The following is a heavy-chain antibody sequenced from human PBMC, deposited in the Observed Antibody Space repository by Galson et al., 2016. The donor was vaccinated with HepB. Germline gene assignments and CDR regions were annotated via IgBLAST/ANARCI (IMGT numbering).Heavy chain of an antibody. CDR2: MSYSGST. D-gene: IGHD3-22*01. CDR1: GDSISSSSHF. J-gene: IGHJ4*02. Sequence: SETLSLTCNVSGDSISSSSHFWSWIRQPPGKGLEWIGFMSYSGSTNYNPSLKSRVTISLDTSKNQFSLKLSSVTAADTAVYYCARAPPHYYDSSGYYYLRKGPGYFDHWGQGTMVTVSS. V-gene: IGHV4-61*01. CDR3: ARAPPHYYDSSGYYYLRKGPGYFDH.